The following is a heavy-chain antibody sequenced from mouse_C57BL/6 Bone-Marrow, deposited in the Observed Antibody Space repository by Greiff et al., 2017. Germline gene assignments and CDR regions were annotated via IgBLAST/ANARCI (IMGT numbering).Heavy chain of an antibody. D-gene: IGHD3-2*02. CDR1: GFTFRDYG. V-gene: IGHV5-17*01. J-gene: IGHJ3*01. Sequence: EVMLVESGGGLVKPGGSLKLSCAASGFTFRDYGMHWVRQAPEKGLEWVAYISSGSSTIYYADTVKGRFTISRDNAKNTLFLQMTSLRSEDTAMYYCARPRQLRLPAWFAYWGQGTLVTVSA. CDR3: ARPRQLRLPAWFAY. CDR2: ISSGSSTI.